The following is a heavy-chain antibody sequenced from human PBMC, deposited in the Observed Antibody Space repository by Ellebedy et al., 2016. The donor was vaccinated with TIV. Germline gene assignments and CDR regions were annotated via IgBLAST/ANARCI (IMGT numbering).Heavy chain of an antibody. D-gene: IGHD6-6*01. V-gene: IGHV3-23*01. CDR3: PKGYGSSSRYFFDY. CDR1: GFTFSGYA. J-gene: IGHJ4*02. CDR2: IVAGGEST. Sequence: GESLKISCVASGFTFSGYAMSWVRQAPGEGLDWVSVIVAGGESTYYADSVKGRFTISRDNSKNTLYLQMNSLRAEDTAIYYCPKGYGSSSRYFFDYWGQGTPVTVSS.